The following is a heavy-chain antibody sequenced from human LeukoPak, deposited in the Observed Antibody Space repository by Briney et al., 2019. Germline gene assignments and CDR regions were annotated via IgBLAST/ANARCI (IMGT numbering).Heavy chain of an antibody. CDR2: IYSGGST. CDR1: GFTVSSNY. J-gene: IGHJ6*02. Sequence: GGSLRLSCAASGFTVSSNYMSWVRQAPGKGLEWASVIYSGGSTYYADSVKGRFTISRDNSKNTLYLQMNSLRAEDTAVYYCARDLGSSWYGNYYGMDVWGQGTTVTVSS. D-gene: IGHD6-13*01. V-gene: IGHV3-66*01. CDR3: ARDLGSSWYGNYYGMDV.